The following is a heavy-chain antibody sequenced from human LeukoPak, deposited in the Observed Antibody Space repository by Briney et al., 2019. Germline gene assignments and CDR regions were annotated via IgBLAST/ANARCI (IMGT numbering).Heavy chain of an antibody. J-gene: IGHJ4*02. V-gene: IGHV3-30*02. Sequence: GRSLRLSCAASGFTFSSYGMHWVRQAPGKGLEWVAFIRYDGSNKYYADSVKGRFTISRDNSKNTLYLQMNSLRAEDTAVYYCAKDLVAALTKDFDYWGQGTLVTVSS. CDR2: IRYDGSNK. D-gene: IGHD1/OR15-1a*01. CDR1: GFTFSSYG. CDR3: AKDLVAALTKDFDY.